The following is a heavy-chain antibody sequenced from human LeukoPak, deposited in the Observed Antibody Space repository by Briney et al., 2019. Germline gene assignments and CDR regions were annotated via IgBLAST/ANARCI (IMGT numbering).Heavy chain of an antibody. V-gene: IGHV3-21*01. CDR2: ISRSSTYI. D-gene: IGHD5-18*01. CDR3: ARGAVDTAMVLATYYFDY. J-gene: IGHJ4*02. Sequence: GGSLRLSCAASGFTFSSYAMNWVRQAPGKGLEWVSSISRSSTYIYYADSVKGRFTISRDNAKNSLYLQMNSLRAEDTAVYYCARGAVDTAMVLATYYFDYWGQGTPVTVSS. CDR1: GFTFSSYA.